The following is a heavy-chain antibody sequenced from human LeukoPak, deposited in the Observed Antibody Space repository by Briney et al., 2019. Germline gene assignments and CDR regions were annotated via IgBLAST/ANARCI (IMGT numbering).Heavy chain of an antibody. D-gene: IGHD3-22*01. CDR1: GFTFSNAW. CDR2: IKQDGSEK. Sequence: GGSLRLSCAASGFTFSNAWMSWVRQAPGKGLEWVANIKQDGSEKYYVDSVKGRFTISRDNAKNSLYLQMNSLRAEDTAVYYCARIQDYYDGSGARGPFDYWGQGTLVTVSS. V-gene: IGHV3-7*01. CDR3: ARIQDYYDGSGARGPFDY. J-gene: IGHJ4*02.